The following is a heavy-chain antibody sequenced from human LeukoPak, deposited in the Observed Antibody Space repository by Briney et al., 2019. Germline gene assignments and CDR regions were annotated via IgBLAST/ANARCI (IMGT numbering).Heavy chain of an antibody. Sequence: GGSLRLSCAASGFTFSNAWMSWVRQAPGKGLEWVGRIRSNSDGGAIDYAAPVKGRFALSRDDSKNTLYLQMNSLQAEDTAMYYCATDFYDSTWGQGTLVTVSS. CDR3: ATDFYDST. D-gene: IGHD2/OR15-2a*01. J-gene: IGHJ5*02. V-gene: IGHV3-15*01. CDR1: GFTFSNAW. CDR2: IRSNSDGGAI.